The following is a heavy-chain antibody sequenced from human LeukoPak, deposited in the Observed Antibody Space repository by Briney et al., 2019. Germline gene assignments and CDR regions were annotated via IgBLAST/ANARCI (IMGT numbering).Heavy chain of an antibody. V-gene: IGHV3-30-3*01. D-gene: IGHD2-15*01. CDR2: ISYDGVNK. Sequence: GGSLRLSCAASGFIFSTYAMNWVRQAPGKGLEWVALISYDGVNKYHADSVKGRFTVSRDNSKNTLYLQMNSLRGDDTAVYYCARAQIPGRCSGGNCYSGYWGQGTLVTVSS. J-gene: IGHJ4*02. CDR3: ARAQIPGRCSGGNCYSGY. CDR1: GFIFSTYA.